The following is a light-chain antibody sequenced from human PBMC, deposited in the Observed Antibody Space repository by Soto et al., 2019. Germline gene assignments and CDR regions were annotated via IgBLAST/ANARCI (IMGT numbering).Light chain of an antibody. J-gene: IGKJ3*01. CDR2: GAS. Sequence: EILMTQSPATLSVSPGERATLSCRASQSVSTNLAWYQQKPGQAPRLLSYGASTRAPGIPTRFSGSGSGTTFTLTIPSQTSADFAVYYCQEYNTWAFSFRPGTKVDI. CDR3: QEYNTWAFS. CDR1: QSVSTN. V-gene: IGKV3-15*01.